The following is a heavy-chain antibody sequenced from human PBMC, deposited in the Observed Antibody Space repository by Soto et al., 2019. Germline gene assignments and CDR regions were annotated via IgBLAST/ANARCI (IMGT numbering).Heavy chain of an antibody. Sequence: SETLSLTCAVYGGSFSGYYWSWIRQPPGKGLEWIGEINHSGSTNYNPSLKSRVTISVDTSKNQFSLKLSSVTAADTAVYYCARSRAYCSGGSCYSYGDDYWGQGTLVTVSS. CDR1: GGSFSGYY. D-gene: IGHD2-15*01. CDR2: INHSGST. V-gene: IGHV4-34*01. CDR3: ARSRAYCSGGSCYSYGDDY. J-gene: IGHJ4*02.